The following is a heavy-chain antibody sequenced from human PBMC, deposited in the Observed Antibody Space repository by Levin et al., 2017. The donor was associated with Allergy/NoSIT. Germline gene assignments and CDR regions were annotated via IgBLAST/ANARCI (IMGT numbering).Heavy chain of an antibody. CDR3: ARSRGPAAIYSYYYGLDV. D-gene: IGHD2-2*01. Sequence: SQTLSLTCTVSGASISSSHWSWIRQPAGKGLEWIGRIYTSGSTNYNPSLKSRVTMSVDTSKNQFSLKLSSVTAADTAMYYCARSRGPAAIYSYYYGLDVWGQGTTVTVSS. CDR2: IYTSGST. V-gene: IGHV4-4*07. J-gene: IGHJ6*02. CDR1: GASISSSH.